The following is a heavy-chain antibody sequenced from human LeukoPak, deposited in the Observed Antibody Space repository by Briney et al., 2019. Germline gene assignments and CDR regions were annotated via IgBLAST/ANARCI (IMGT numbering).Heavy chain of an antibody. V-gene: IGHV3-30-3*01. Sequence: RPGGSLRLSCAASGFTFSNFAMHWVRRAPGKGLEWVAVISYDGDNEYYADSVKGQFTISRDNSKDRLYLQMNSLRPEDTAMYYCARVRGGRSWYYYGMDVWGRGTTVTVSS. CDR2: ISYDGDNE. D-gene: IGHD3-16*01. CDR1: GFTFSNFA. CDR3: ARVRGGRSWYYYGMDV. J-gene: IGHJ6*02.